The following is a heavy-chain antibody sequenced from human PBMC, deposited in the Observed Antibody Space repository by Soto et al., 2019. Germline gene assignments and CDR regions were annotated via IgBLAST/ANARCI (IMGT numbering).Heavy chain of an antibody. CDR3: ARGSSGWRGVLYFQH. CDR2: IYSGGST. J-gene: IGHJ1*01. D-gene: IGHD6-19*01. Sequence: GGSLRLSCAASGFTGSSNYMSWVRQAPGKGLEWVSVIYSGGSTYYADSVKGRFTISRHNSKNTLYLQMNSLRAEDTAVYYCARGSSGWRGVLYFQHWGQGTLVTVSS. CDR1: GFTGSSNY. V-gene: IGHV3-53*04.